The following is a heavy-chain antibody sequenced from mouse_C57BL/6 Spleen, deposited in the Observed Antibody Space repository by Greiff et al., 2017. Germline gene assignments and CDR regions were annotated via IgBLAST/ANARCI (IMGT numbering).Heavy chain of an antibody. CDR2: INPNNGGT. Sequence: VQLQQSGPELVKPGASVKISCKASGYTFTDYYMNGVKQSHGKSLEWIGDINPNNGGTSYNQKFKGKATLTVDKSSSTAYMELRSLTSEDSAVYYCASYGSSYEAMDYWGQGTSVTVSS. CDR3: ASYGSSYEAMDY. V-gene: IGHV1-26*01. D-gene: IGHD1-1*01. J-gene: IGHJ4*01. CDR1: GYTFTDYY.